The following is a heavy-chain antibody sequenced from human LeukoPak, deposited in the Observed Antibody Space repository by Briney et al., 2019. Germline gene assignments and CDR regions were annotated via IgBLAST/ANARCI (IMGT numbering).Heavy chain of an antibody. Sequence: SETLSLTCTVSGGSVSSSYWSWIRQPPGKGLEWIGEINHSGSTNYNPSLKSRVTISVDTSKNQFSLKLSSVTAADTAVYYCARARRSMVTSYVHFDYWGQGTLVTVSS. V-gene: IGHV4-34*01. CDR2: INHSGST. CDR1: GGSVSSSY. D-gene: IGHD5-18*01. CDR3: ARARRSMVTSYVHFDY. J-gene: IGHJ4*02.